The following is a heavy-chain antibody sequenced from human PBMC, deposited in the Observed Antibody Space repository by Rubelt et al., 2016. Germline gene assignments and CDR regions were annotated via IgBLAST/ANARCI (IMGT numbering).Heavy chain of an antibody. CDR2: IDPSDSYT. V-gene: IGHV5-10-1*01. Sequence: EVQLVQSGAEVKKPGESLRISCKGSGYSFTSYWISWVRQMPGKGLEWMGRIDPSDSYTNYSPSFQGHVTISAHKSISTAHPQWGSLKASEAAMDYCARKRGTMIVVGDDAFDIWGQGTMVTVSS. D-gene: IGHD3-22*01. CDR3: ARKRGTMIVVGDDAFDI. J-gene: IGHJ3*02. CDR1: GYSFTSYW.